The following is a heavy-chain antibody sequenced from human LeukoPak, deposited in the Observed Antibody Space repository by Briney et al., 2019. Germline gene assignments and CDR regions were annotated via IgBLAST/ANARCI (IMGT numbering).Heavy chain of an antibody. V-gene: IGHV4-39*07. CDR3: SSGLMYYYYMDV. Sequence: SSETLSLTYTVSGDSISSSSYYWGWIRQPPGKRLEWIGSIYYSGSTYYNPSLKSRVTISVDTSKNQFSLKLSSVTAADTAVYYCSSGLMYYYYMDVWGKGTTVTVSS. CDR1: GDSISSSSYY. J-gene: IGHJ6*03. D-gene: IGHD2-8*01. CDR2: IYYSGST.